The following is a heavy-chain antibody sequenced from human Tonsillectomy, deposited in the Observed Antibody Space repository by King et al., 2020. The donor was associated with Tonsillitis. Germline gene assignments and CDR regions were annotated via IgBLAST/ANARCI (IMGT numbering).Heavy chain of an antibody. CDR2: ISSSRSYI. D-gene: IGHD3-22*01. J-gene: IGHJ3*02. CDR1: GFTFSSYT. V-gene: IGHV3-21*01. Sequence: QLVQSGGGLVKPGGSLRLSCAASGFTFSSYTMNWVRQAPGKGLEWVSSISSSRSYIYYPNSVKGRFTISRDNAKNSLYLQMNSLRAEDTAVYYCARAGDSSGYYFSIWGQGTMVTVSS. CDR3: ARAGDSSGYYFSI.